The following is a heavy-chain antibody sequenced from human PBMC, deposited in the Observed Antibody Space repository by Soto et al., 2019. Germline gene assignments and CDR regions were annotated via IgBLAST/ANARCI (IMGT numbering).Heavy chain of an antibody. D-gene: IGHD4-4*01. CDR2: THYSGTT. V-gene: IGHV4-59*01. CDR1: GAPITSYY. CDR3: ARDANTNYYFDY. Sequence: ASETLSPTCTVFGAPITSYYWGWIRQPPGKGLEWIGFTHYSGTTSYNPSLKSRVTISVDTSKNQFSLELISVTAADTAVYYCARDANTNYYFDYWGHGTPVTVSS. J-gene: IGHJ4*01.